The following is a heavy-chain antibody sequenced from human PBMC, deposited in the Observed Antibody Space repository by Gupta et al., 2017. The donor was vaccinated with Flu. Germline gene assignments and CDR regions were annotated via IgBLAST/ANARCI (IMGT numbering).Heavy chain of an antibody. CDR2: ISAYNGNT. V-gene: IGHV1-18*01. CDR1: GYTFTSYG. J-gene: IGHJ6*02. Sequence: QVQLVQSGAEVQKPGASVKVSCKASGYTFTSYGISWVRQAPGQGLEWMGWISAYNGNTNYAQKLQGRVTMTTDTSTNTAYMELRSLRSDDTAVYYCARLAHPPDIVVVVAATGYYGMDVWGQGTTVTVSS. CDR3: ARLAHPPDIVVVVAATGYYGMDV. D-gene: IGHD2-15*01.